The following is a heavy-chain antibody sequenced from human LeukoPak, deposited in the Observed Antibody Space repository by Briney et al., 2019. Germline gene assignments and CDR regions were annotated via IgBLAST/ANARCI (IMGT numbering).Heavy chain of an antibody. Sequence: GSLRLSCAASGFTFSSYAMSWVRQAPGKGLEWVSAISGSGGSTYYADSVKGRFTISRDNSKNTLYLQMNSLRAEDTAVYYCAKVTGIAAAGTGIAFDIWGQGTMVTVSS. V-gene: IGHV3-23*01. CDR1: GFTFSSYA. D-gene: IGHD6-13*01. J-gene: IGHJ3*02. CDR3: AKVTGIAAAGTGIAFDI. CDR2: ISGSGGST.